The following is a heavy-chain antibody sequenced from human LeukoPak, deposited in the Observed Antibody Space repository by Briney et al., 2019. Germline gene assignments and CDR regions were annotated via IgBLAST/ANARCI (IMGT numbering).Heavy chain of an antibody. D-gene: IGHD4-17*01. CDR1: GFTFSTYW. J-gene: IGHJ4*02. CDR2: IKQDGSEK. CDR3: ARERGRTTVTWFYFDY. V-gene: IGHV3-7*05. Sequence: GGSLRLSCAASGFTFSTYWMSWVRQAPGKGLEWVASIKQDGSEKYYVDSVKGRFTISRDNAKNSLYLQMNSLRAEDTAVYYCARERGRTTVTWFYFDYWGQGTPVTVSS.